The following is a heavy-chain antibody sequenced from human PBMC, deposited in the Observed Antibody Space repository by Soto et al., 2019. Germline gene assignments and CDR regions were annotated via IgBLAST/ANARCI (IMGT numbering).Heavy chain of an antibody. CDR2: INAGNGNT. J-gene: IGHJ6*02. CDR3: ARDPSYYGMDV. CDR1: GYTFTSYA. V-gene: IGHV1-3*05. Sequence: QVQLVQSGAEEKKPGASVKVSCKASGYTFTSYAMHWVRQAPGQRLEWMGWINAGNGNTKYSQKFQGRVTITRDTSASTAYMELTSLRSEDTAVYYCARDPSYYGMDVWGQGATVTVSS.